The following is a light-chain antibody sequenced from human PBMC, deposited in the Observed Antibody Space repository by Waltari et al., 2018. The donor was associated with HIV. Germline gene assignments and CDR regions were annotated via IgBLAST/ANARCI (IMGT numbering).Light chain of an antibody. CDR3: QQSDSTLWT. CDR2: AAS. CDR1: QSISSY. Sequence: DIPMTQSPSSLSASVGDRVTITCRASQSISSYLNWYQQKPGKAPKLLSYAASSLKRGVPSRFSGSGSGTDFTLTISSLQPEDFATYYCQQSDSTLWTFGQGTKVEIK. J-gene: IGKJ1*01. V-gene: IGKV1-39*01.